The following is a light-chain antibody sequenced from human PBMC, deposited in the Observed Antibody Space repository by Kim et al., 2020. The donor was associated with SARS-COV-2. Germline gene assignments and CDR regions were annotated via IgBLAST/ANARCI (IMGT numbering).Light chain of an antibody. CDR1: QTIRSTY. Sequence: EIVLTQSPGTLSLSPGERATLSCRASQTIRSTYLAWYQQKPGQAPRLLIYGASTRATGTPDRFSGSGSGTDFTLTITRLEPEDFALYFCQRYRTTPFPFGQETKLEI. CDR2: GAS. J-gene: IGKJ2*01. V-gene: IGKV3-20*01. CDR3: QRYRTTPFP.